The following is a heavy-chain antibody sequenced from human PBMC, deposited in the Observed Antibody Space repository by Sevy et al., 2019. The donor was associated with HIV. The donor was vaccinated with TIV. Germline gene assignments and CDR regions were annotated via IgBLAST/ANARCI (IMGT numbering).Heavy chain of an antibody. Sequence: GGSLRLSCAGSGFSFHAYWMHWVRQAPGKGLEWLANINQDGSTNYYADSVKGRFTISRDNAKNLVYLQMNSLRPEDTGLYYCARALAAAAGFRGQGTLVTVSS. CDR3: ARALAAAAGF. D-gene: IGHD6-13*01. CDR1: GFSFHAYW. J-gene: IGHJ4*02. CDR2: INQDGSTN. V-gene: IGHV3-7*01.